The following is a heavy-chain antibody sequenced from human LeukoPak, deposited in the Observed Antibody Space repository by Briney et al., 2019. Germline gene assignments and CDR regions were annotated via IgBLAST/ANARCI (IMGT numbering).Heavy chain of an antibody. CDR3: ARKAQEQWLVRSRDNWFDP. J-gene: IGHJ5*02. V-gene: IGHV4-34*01. D-gene: IGHD6-19*01. Sequence: KPSETLSLTCAVYGGSFNGYYWSWIRQPPGEGREWMGEINHSGSTNYNPSLKSRVTISVDTSKNQFSLKLSSVTAADTAVYYCARKAQEQWLVRSRDNWFDPWRQGTLVTVSS. CDR2: INHSGST. CDR1: GGSFNGYY.